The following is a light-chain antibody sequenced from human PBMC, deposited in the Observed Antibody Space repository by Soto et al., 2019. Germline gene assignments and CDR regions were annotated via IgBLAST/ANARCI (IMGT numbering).Light chain of an antibody. Sequence: QSLLTQAPSVSGTPGQRVTITCSGSSSNIGRNSVNWYQHLPGTAPKLLTHGNNHRPSGVPDRFSGSKSGTSASLAISGLQPEDEADYCCAAWDDSLNEYVFGDGTKVNVL. CDR1: SSNIGRNS. CDR3: AAWDDSLNEYV. J-gene: IGLJ1*01. CDR2: GNN. V-gene: IGLV1-44*01.